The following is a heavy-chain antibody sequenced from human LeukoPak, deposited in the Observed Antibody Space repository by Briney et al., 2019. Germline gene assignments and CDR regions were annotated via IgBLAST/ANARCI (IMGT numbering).Heavy chain of an antibody. CDR3: ARGRNTMIVVVITTTGDAFDI. V-gene: IGHV1-8*03. J-gene: IGHJ3*02. CDR2: MNPNSGNT. D-gene: IGHD3-22*01. Sequence: GASVKVSCKASGYTFTSYDINWVRQATGQGLEWMGWMNPNSGNTGYAQKFQGRVTITRNTSISTAYMELSSLRSGDTAVYYCARGRNTMIVVVITTTGDAFDIWGQGTMVTVSS. CDR1: GYTFTSYD.